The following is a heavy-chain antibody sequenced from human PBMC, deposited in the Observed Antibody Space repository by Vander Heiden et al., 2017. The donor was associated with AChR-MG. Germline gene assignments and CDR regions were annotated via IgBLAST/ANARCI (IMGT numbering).Heavy chain of an antibody. J-gene: IGHJ6*02. Sequence: EVLLVEFGGGLVQPGGSLRLSCAAYGFTFNTYWLTWVRQAPGKGLEWVANIRHDGSEKYYVDSVRGRFTISKDNARNSVYLQMNSLRAEDTAVYYCSRGMVRGVPKPYYYGMDVWGQGTTVTVSS. V-gene: IGHV3-7*03. D-gene: IGHD3-10*01. CDR1: GFTFNTYW. CDR3: SRGMVRGVPKPYYYGMDV. CDR2: IRHDGSEK.